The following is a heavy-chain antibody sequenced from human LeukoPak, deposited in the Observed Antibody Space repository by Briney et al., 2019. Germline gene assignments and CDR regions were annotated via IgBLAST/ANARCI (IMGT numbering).Heavy chain of an antibody. CDR1: GGSISSSSYY. D-gene: IGHD6-13*01. CDR3: ARDLRWSSSWYSNWFDP. CDR2: IYYSGST. Sequence: PSETLSLTCTVSGGSISSSSYYWGWIRQPPGKGLEWIGSIYYSGSTYYNPSLKSRVTISVDTSKNQFSLKLSSVTAADTAVYYCARDLRWSSSWYSNWFDPWGQGTLATVSS. J-gene: IGHJ5*02. V-gene: IGHV4-39*07.